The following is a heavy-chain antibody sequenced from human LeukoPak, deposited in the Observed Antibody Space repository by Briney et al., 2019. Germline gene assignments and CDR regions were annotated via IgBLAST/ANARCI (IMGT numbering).Heavy chain of an antibody. Sequence: SETLSLTCTVSGDSISSGDYYWSWILQHPGKGLEWIGYIHYSGSTYYNPSLKSRVTISVDTSKNQFSLKLSSVTDADTAVYYCASRSNYFDNWGQGTLVTVSS. V-gene: IGHV4-31*03. J-gene: IGHJ4*02. CDR1: GDSISSGDYY. CDR2: IHYSGST. CDR3: ASRSNYFDN.